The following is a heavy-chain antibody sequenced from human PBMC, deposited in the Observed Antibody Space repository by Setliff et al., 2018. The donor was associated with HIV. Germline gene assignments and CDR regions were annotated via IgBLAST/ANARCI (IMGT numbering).Heavy chain of an antibody. CDR1: GYTFTSYG. D-gene: IGHD6-19*01. J-gene: IGHJ5*02. V-gene: IGHV1-18*01. CDR2: IGTYNGNT. CDR3: ARDRFGSGWFDP. Sequence: ASVKVSCKASGYTFTSYGITWVRQAPGQGLEWMGWIGTYNGNTDYAQKLQGRVTMTTDTSTSTAYMELRSLRSDDSAVYYCARDRFGSGWFDPWGRESWSPSPQ.